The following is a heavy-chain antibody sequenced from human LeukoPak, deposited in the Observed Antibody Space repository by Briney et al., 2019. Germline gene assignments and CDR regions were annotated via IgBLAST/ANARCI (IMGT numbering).Heavy chain of an antibody. V-gene: IGHV1-2*02. Sequence: GASVKVSCKASGYTFTGYYMHWVRQAPGQGLEWMGWINPNSGGSNYAQKFQGRVTMTRDTSISTAYMELSRLKSDDTAVCYCARERIAAAGTTYSSGWYIGYYYYGMDVWRQGTTDTVSS. CDR3: ARERIAAAGTTYSSGWYIGYYYYGMDV. J-gene: IGHJ6*02. D-gene: IGHD6-19*01. CDR1: GYTFTGYY. CDR2: INPNSGGS.